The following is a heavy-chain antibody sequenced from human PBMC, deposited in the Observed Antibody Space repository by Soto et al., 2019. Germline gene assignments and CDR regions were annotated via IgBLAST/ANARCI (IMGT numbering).Heavy chain of an antibody. Sequence: QLQLQESGPGLVKPSETLSLTCTVSVVSISSSSHFWGWIRQPPGKGMEWIGTIYYSGTAYYNPSLKSRVTMSVDTSKNQFYLTLSSVTAADTAVYYCASHTTGAEGWPFDSWGQGTLATVSS. J-gene: IGHJ4*02. D-gene: IGHD1-1*01. CDR3: ASHTTGAEGWPFDS. V-gene: IGHV4-39*01. CDR2: IYYSGTA. CDR1: VVSISSSSHF.